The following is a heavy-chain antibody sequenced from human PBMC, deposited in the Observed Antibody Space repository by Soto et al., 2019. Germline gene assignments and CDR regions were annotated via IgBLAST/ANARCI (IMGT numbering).Heavy chain of an antibody. CDR3: ARDHYDFWSADRYYFDY. CDR2: MNPNSGNT. Sequence: ASVKVSCKASGYTFTSYDINWVRQATGQGLEWMGWMNPNSGNTGYAQKFQGRVTMTRNTSISTAYMELSSLRSEDTAVYYCARDHYDFWSADRYYFDYWGQGTLVTVSS. J-gene: IGHJ4*02. CDR1: GYTFTSYD. V-gene: IGHV1-8*01. D-gene: IGHD3-3*01.